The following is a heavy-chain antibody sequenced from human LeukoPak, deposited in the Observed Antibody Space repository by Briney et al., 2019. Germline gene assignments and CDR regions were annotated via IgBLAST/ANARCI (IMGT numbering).Heavy chain of an antibody. CDR2: IQPDGSEQ. CDR1: GFAFSRSW. V-gene: IGHV3-7*01. D-gene: IGHD1-20*01. Sequence: GGSLRLSCVASGFAFSRSWMSWVRQAPGKGLEWVGNIQPDGSEQYPVDSVKGRFTISRDNSRNSLFLQMNSLRVEDTAVYYCARAHNWKYGTFDYWGQGTLVTVSS. J-gene: IGHJ4*02. CDR3: ARAHNWKYGTFDY.